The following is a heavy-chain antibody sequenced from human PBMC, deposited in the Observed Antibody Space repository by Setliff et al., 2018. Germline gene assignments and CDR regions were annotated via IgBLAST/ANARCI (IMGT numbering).Heavy chain of an antibody. D-gene: IGHD6-19*01. CDR3: ARDVRASSGWRDGNWFDP. CDR1: GFTFSSYW. V-gene: IGHV3-7*01. J-gene: IGHJ5*02. Sequence: PGGSLRLSCAASGFTFSSYWMSWVRQAPGKGLEWVANIKQDGSEKYYVDSVKGRFTSSRDNAKNSLYLQMNSLRAEDTAIYYCARDVRASSGWRDGNWFDPWGQGTLVTVSS. CDR2: IKQDGSEK.